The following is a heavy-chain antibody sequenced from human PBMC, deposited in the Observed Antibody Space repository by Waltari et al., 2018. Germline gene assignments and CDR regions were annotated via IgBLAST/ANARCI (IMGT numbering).Heavy chain of an antibody. CDR1: GDSISSSNYY. Sequence: QLQLQESGPGLVKPSETLSLSCSVSGDSISSSNYYWGWIRQPPGKGLEWIASVYYSGTTYYNPSLKSRVTISADTSRNQFYLRLTSVTATDTAVYYRARSSAGMPRWLGDYWGQGILVTVSS. CDR2: VYYSGTT. CDR3: ARSSAGMPRWLGDY. D-gene: IGHD5-12*01. J-gene: IGHJ4*02. V-gene: IGHV4-39*01.